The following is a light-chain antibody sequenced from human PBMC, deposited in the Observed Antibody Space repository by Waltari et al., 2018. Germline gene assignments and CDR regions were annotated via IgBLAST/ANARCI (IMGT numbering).Light chain of an antibody. Sequence: DIQMTQSPSTLSASVGDRVIFRCRASQSISKWLAWYQQKPGKAPNHLSYNASTLESGVPSRVSGSGSGTEFTLTISSLQPEDFATYYCQQYNSYSLLSFGGGTKVEIK. V-gene: IGKV1-5*03. CDR1: QSISKW. J-gene: IGKJ4*01. CDR2: NAS. CDR3: QQYNSYSLLS.